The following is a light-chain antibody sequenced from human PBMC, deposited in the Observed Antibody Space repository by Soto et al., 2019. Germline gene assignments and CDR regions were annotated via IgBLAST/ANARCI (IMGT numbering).Light chain of an antibody. Sequence: EIVLTQSPGTLSLSPGERAALSCRASQSVNNDYLAWYHQKPGRAPRLVIYGASKRATGIPDRFSGSGSGTGFTFTISRLEPEDFAVYYCQQYGSSPWTFGQGTNVEIK. V-gene: IGKV3-20*01. CDR2: GAS. CDR1: QSVNNDY. J-gene: IGKJ1*01. CDR3: QQYGSSPWT.